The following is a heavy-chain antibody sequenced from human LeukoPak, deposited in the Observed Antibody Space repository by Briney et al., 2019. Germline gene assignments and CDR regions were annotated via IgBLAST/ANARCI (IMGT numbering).Heavy chain of an antibody. CDR2: ISGGSHI. J-gene: IGHJ4*02. CDR3: ARGLCSSTSCYQGPFDF. CDR1: GFPFSDYY. V-gene: IGHV3-11*01. D-gene: IGHD2-2*01. Sequence: GGSLRLSCAASGFPFSDYYMSWIRQAPGKGLEWVSYISGGSHIYSADSVKGRFTISRDNAKSSLFLQMNSLRAEDTAVYYCARGLCSSTSCYQGPFDFWGQGTLVTVSS.